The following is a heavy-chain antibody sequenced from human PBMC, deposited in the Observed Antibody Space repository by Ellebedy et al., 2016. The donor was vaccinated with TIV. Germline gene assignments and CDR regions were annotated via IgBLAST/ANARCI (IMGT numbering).Heavy chain of an antibody. V-gene: IGHV3-23*01. J-gene: IGHJ5*02. CDR1: GFTFSSYA. CDR3: AKVHIVVVVAATRYNWFDP. CDR2: ISGSGGST. D-gene: IGHD2-15*01. Sequence: GESLKISCAASGFTFSSYAMSWVRQAPGKGLEWVSAISGSGGSTYYADSVKGRFTIPRDNSKNTLYLQMNSLRAEDTAVYYCAKVHIVVVVAATRYNWFDPWGQGTLVTVSS.